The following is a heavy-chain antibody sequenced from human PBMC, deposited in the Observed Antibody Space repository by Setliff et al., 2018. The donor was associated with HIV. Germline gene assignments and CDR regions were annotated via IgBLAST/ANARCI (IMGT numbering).Heavy chain of an antibody. Sequence: GASVKVSCKASGYNFSSDGISWVRQAPGQGLEWMGWSNAYNGNTNYIEKLQGRVTMTTDTSTSTAYMELRSLRSDDTAVYFCAGDAPGNTEAAPGFWGQGTLVTVSS. CDR2: SNAYNGNT. J-gene: IGHJ4*02. D-gene: IGHD6-6*01. CDR1: GYNFSSDG. V-gene: IGHV1-18*01. CDR3: AGDAPGNTEAAPGF.